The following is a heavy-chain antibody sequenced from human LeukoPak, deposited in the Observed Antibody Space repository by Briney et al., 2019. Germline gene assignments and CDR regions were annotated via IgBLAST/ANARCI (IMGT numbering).Heavy chain of an antibody. CDR1: GGTFSSYA. Sequence: SVKVSCKASGGTFSSYAISWVRQAPGQGLKWMGRIIPILGIANYAQKFQGRVTITADKSTSTAYMELSSLRSEDTAVYYCARSEDYYDSSGYYDYWGQGTLVTVSS. CDR3: ARSEDYYDSSGYYDY. CDR2: IIPILGIA. D-gene: IGHD3-22*01. V-gene: IGHV1-69*04. J-gene: IGHJ4*02.